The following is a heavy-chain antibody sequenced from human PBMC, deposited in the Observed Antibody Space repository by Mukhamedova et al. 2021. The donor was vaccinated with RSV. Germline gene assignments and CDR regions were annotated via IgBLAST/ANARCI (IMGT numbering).Heavy chain of an antibody. CDR3: ARDHWGSLDY. D-gene: IGHD7-27*01. CDR2: NHDTGNI. J-gene: IGHJ4*02. V-gene: IGHV4-59*01. Sequence: QPPGKGLEWIGYNHDTGNINYNPSLKSRVSISVDASKNQFSLKLSSVTAADTAMYYCARDHWGSLDYWGQGTLVTVSS.